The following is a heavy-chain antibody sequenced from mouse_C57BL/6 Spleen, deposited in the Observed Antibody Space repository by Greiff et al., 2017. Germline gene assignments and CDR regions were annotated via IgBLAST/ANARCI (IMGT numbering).Heavy chain of an antibody. V-gene: IGHV1-82*01. J-gene: IGHJ2*01. D-gene: IGHD3-2*02. CDR1: GYAFSSSW. CDR3: ARGQLRLHDYFDY. Sequence: QVQLKESGPELVKPGASVKISCKASGYAFSSSWMNWVKQRPGKGLEWIGRIYPGDGDTNYNGKFKGKATLTADKASSTAYMQLSSLTSEDSAVYFCARGQLRLHDYFDYWGQGTTLTVSS. CDR2: IYPGDGDT.